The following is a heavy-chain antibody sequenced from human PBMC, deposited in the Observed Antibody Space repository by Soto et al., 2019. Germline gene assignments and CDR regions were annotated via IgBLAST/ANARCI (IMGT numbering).Heavy chain of an antibody. CDR3: AKVVQGSYAMDV. CDR2: TSPSGDMS. Sequence: DVQLLESGGGLVQPGGSLKLSCAASGFTFSSHAMRWVRQAPGKGLEWVSSTSPSGDMSYYADSVKGRFTIARDNSKNTLYLQMNSLRAEDAADYYCAKVVQGSYAMDVWGQGTSVTVSS. J-gene: IGHJ6*02. CDR1: GFTFSSHA. V-gene: IGHV3-23*01.